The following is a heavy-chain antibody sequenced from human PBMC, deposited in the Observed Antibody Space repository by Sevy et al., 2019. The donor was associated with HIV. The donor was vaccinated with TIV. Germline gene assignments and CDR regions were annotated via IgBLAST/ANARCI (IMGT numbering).Heavy chain of an antibody. CDR2: ISSDGSNK. J-gene: IGHJ6*02. D-gene: IGHD6-6*01. CDR1: GFTFSSYA. V-gene: IGHV3-30*04. CDR3: ARDRGRTSSSDYYYGMDV. Sequence: GGSLRLSCAASGFTFSSYAMHWVRQAPGKGLEWVAVISSDGSNKYYADSVKGRFTISRDNSKNTLYLQMNSLRAEDTAVYHCARDRGRTSSSDYYYGMDVWGQGTTVTVSS.